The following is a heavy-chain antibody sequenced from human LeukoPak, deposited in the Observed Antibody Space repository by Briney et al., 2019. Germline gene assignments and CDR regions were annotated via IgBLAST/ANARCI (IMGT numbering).Heavy chain of an antibody. Sequence: GESRKISCKGSGYSFTSHWIGWARQMPGKGLEWMGIIYSGYSDTRYSPSFQGQVTISADKSISTAYLRWSSLKASDTAMYYCARFSDSSGYYLAPFDYWGQGTLLTPSS. V-gene: IGHV5-51*01. CDR3: ARFSDSSGYYLAPFDY. D-gene: IGHD3-22*01. CDR1: GYSFTSHW. J-gene: IGHJ4*02. CDR2: IYSGYSDT.